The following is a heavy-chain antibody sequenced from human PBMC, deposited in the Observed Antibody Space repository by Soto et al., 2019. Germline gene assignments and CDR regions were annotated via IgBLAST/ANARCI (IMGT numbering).Heavy chain of an antibody. CDR2: ITYEGSSK. D-gene: IGHD1-1*01. CDR3: AKARGANNWANYYGLDV. J-gene: IGHJ6*02. Sequence: QEQLVESGGGVVQPGRSLRLSCAASGFIFAKYGMHWVRQAPGKGLEWVALITYEGSSKYYADAVKGRFTISRDNVENMVSLQLDGLRGEDTAVYYCAKARGANNWANYYGLDVWGQGTTVTVSS. V-gene: IGHV3-30*18. CDR1: GFIFAKYG.